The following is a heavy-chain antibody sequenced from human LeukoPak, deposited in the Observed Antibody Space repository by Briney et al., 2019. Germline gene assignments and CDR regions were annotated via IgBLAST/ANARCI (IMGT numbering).Heavy chain of an antibody. CDR2: LSAGGGGA. J-gene: IGHJ4*02. CDR3: AREGSGRTFNFDY. V-gene: IGHV3-23*01. D-gene: IGHD3-10*01. CDR1: GFTFSSYA. Sequence: PGRSLRLSCAASGFTFSSYAMSWVRQAPGKGLQWVSALSAGGGGAFYADSVKGRFTISRDNSKNTLFLQMNNLRAEDTALYYCAREGSGRTFNFDYWGQGTLVTVSS.